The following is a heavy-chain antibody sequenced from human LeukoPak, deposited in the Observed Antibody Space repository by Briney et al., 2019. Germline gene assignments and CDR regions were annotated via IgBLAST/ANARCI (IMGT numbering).Heavy chain of an antibody. CDR2: INPNSGGT. D-gene: IGHD1-26*01. J-gene: IGHJ4*02. Sequence: ASVKVSCKASGYTFTGYYMHWVRQAPGPGLEWMGWINPNSGGTNYAQKFQGRVTMTRDTSVSTAYMELSRLRSDDTAVYYCASHSEWDLLTIVDFWGQGTLVTVSS. V-gene: IGHV1-2*02. CDR3: ASHSEWDLLTIVDF. CDR1: GYTFTGYY.